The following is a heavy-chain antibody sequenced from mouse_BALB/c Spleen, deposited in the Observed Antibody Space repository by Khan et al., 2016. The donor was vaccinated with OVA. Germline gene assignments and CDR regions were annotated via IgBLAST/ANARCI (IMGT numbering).Heavy chain of an antibody. D-gene: IGHD1-1*01. CDR2: TNTYTGEP. J-gene: IGHJ4*01. Sequence: QIQLVQSGPDLKKPGETVKISCKASGYTFTNYGMNWVKQVPGKGLKWMGWTNTYTGEPTYADDFKGRFAFSLETSASTAYLQINNLKNDDTATYFCAVVGYNGTMEYWGQGTSVTVSS. V-gene: IGHV9-3-1*01. CDR1: GYTFTNYG. CDR3: AVVGYNGTMEY.